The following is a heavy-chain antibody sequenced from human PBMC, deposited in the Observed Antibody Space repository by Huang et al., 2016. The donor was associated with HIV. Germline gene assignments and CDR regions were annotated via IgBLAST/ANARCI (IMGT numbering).Heavy chain of an antibody. D-gene: IGHD3-22*01. CDR2: ISKTSGAT. J-gene: IGHJ4*02. Sequence: EVQLVESGGSLAQPGGSLRLSCVASVYTFSTYSMNWVRQAPGKGLEWVSYISKTSGATSYAESVKGRFTVSRDNVKNSLYLQMNRLRVEDTAMYYCVRDSSSGLQLRYWGQGALVIVS. CDR1: VYTFSTYS. CDR3: VRDSSSGLQLRY. V-gene: IGHV3-48*01.